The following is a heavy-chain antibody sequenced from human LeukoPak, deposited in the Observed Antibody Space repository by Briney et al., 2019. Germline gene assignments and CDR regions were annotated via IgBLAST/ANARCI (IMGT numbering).Heavy chain of an antibody. J-gene: IGHJ5*02. CDR3: AREVYYDILSGYYSTFDP. CDR1: GCTFSSYA. CDR2: IIPILGIA. V-gene: IGHV1-69*04. D-gene: IGHD3-9*01. Sequence: SVKVSCKASGCTFSSYAISWVRQAPGQGLEWMGRIIPILGIANYAQKLQGRVTITADKSTSTAYMELSSLRSEDTAVYYCAREVYYDILSGYYSTFDPWGQGTLVTVSS.